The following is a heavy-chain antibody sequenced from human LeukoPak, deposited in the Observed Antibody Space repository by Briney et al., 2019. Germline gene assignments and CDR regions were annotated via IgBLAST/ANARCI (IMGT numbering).Heavy chain of an antibody. Sequence: SVTVSFRASGGTFSSYAISWVRQAPGQGLEWMGGIIPIFGTANYAQKFQGRVTITTDESTSTAYMELSSLRSEDTAVYYCARAESCSSTSCYTSDAFDIWGQGTMVTVSS. CDR1: GGTFSSYA. D-gene: IGHD2-2*02. CDR2: IIPIFGTA. CDR3: ARAESCSSTSCYTSDAFDI. V-gene: IGHV1-69*05. J-gene: IGHJ3*02.